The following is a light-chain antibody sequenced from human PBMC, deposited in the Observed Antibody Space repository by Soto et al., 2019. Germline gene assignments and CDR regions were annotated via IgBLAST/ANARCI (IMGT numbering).Light chain of an antibody. CDR1: PSVTYF. CDR2: GAF. J-gene: IGKJ5*01. CDR3: QQRNIWPPVT. Sequence: EIVLTQSPATLSLSPGERATLSSRASPSVTYFLAWYQQKPGQAPRLLIYGAFNRATGIPARFSGSGSGTDFTLTISSLEPEDSAIYYCQQRNIWPPVTFGQGTRLEIK. V-gene: IGKV3-11*01.